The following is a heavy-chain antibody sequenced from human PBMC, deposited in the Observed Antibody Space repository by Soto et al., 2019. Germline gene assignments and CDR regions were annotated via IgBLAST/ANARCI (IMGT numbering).Heavy chain of an antibody. D-gene: IGHD2-2*01. CDR3: ARVERNCSSSPCYDDYYYYMDV. CDR2: MSTSGSII. Sequence: QVQLVESEGGLVKPGGSLRLSCAASGFTFSDYYMSWIRQAPGKGLEWISYMSTSGSIIYHADSVKGRFTISRDNAKNSLYLQMNSLRVEDTAVYYCARVERNCSSSPCYDDYYYYMDVWGKGTTVTVSS. V-gene: IGHV3-11*01. J-gene: IGHJ6*03. CDR1: GFTFSDYY.